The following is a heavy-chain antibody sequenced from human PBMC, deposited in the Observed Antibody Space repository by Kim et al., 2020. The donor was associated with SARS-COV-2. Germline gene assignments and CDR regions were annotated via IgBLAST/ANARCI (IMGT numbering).Heavy chain of an antibody. CDR2: IESDGSST. J-gene: IGHJ3*02. CDR1: GFPFTGNW. CDR3: VSPLYNGAASDI. V-gene: IGHV3-74*03. Sequence: GGSLRLSCTASGFPFTGNWMHWFRQAPGKGLVWVARIESDGSSTVYADSVRGRFTISRDNTRNSLYLEMKSLRVEDTAMYYCVSPLYNGAASDIWGQGT. D-gene: IGHD1-1*01.